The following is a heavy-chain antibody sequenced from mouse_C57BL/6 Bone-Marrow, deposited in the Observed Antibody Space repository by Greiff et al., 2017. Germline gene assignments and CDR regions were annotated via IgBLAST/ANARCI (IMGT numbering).Heavy chain of an antibody. CDR2: IYPGSGNT. Sequence: QVQLQQSGAELVRPGASVKLSCKASGYTFTDYYINWVKQRPGQGLEWVARIYPGSGNTYYNEKFKGKATLTAEKSSSTAYMQLSSLTSEDSAVYFCATSNYGNYDFDYWGQGTTLTVSS. D-gene: IGHD2-1*01. CDR3: ATSNYGNYDFDY. J-gene: IGHJ2*01. V-gene: IGHV1-76*01. CDR1: GYTFTDYY.